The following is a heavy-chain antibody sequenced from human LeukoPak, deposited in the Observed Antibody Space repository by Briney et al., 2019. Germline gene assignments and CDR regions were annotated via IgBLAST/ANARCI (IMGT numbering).Heavy chain of an antibody. CDR2: ISYSGST. CDR3: ARRRQLAIDY. J-gene: IGHJ4*02. Sequence: SETLSLTCTVSGGSISSSGHYWDWIRQPAGEGLEGTGSISYSGSTYYNPSLKSRVTIARDTSENQFSLKLSAVTAADTAVYYCARRRQLAIDYWGQETLVTVAS. V-gene: IGHV4-39*01. D-gene: IGHD6-6*01. CDR1: GGSISSSGHY.